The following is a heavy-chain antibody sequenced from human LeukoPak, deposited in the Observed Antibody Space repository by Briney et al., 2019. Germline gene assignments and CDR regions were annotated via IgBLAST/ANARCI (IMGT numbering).Heavy chain of an antibody. V-gene: IGHV6-1*01. Sequence: SQTLSLTCAISGDSVSSNNVAWNWLRQSPSRGLEWLGRIYYKSKWSYDYAVSVKSRITINPDTSKNQFSLQRDSVTPDDTAVYYCARDHLRAYDYWGQGTLVTVAS. CDR2: IYYKSKWSY. CDR1: GDSVSSNNVA. CDR3: ARDHLRAYDY. J-gene: IGHJ4*02.